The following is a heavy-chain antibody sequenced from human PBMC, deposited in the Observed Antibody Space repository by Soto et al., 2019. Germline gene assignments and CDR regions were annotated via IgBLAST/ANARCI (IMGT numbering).Heavy chain of an antibody. V-gene: IGHV4-59*01. J-gene: IGHJ6*03. CDR3: AGLELRHQYYYYYMDV. CDR2: IYYSGST. D-gene: IGHD1-7*01. CDR1: GGSISSYY. Sequence: SETLSLTCTVSGGSISSYYWSWIRQPPGKGLEWIGYIYYSGSTNYNPSLKSRVTISVDTSKNQFSLKLSSVTAADTAVYYCAGLELRHQYYYYYMDVWGKGTTVTVSS.